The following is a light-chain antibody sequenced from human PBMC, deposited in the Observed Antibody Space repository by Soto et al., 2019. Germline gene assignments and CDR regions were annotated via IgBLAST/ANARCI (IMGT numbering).Light chain of an antibody. V-gene: IGLV1-40*01. CDR3: QSYDSSVV. CDR2: GNS. Sequence: QSVLTQPPSVSGAPGQRVTISCTGSSSNIGAGYDVHWYQQLPGTAPKLLIYGNSNRPSGVPDRFSGSKSGTLASLAITGLQAEDEADYYCQSYDSSVVFGGGTKLTVL. CDR1: SSNIGAGYD. J-gene: IGLJ2*01.